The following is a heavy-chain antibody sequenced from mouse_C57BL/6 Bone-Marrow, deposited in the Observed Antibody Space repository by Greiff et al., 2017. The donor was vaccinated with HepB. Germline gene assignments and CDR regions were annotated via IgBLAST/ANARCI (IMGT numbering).Heavy chain of an antibody. D-gene: IGHD2-4*01. J-gene: IGHJ3*01. CDR3: ARGGLRRGAWFAY. V-gene: IGHV1-39*01. Sequence: VQLKESGPELVKPGASVKISCKASGYSFTDYNMNWVKQSNGKSLEWIGVINPNYGTTSYNQKFKGKATLTVDQSSSTAYMQLNSLTSEDSAVYYCARGGLRRGAWFAYWGQGTLVTVSA. CDR1: GYSFTDYN. CDR2: INPNYGTT.